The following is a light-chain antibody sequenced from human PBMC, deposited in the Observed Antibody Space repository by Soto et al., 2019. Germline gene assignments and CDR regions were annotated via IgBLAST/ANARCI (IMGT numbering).Light chain of an antibody. J-gene: IGLJ1*01. CDR2: DVT. CDR3: SSYTSSSTYV. Sequence: QSALTQPASVSGSPGQSIAISCTGTSSDVGGYNFVSWYQQHPGKAPKLMIYDVTNRPSGVSDRFSGSESGNTASLTISGLQAEDEADYYCSSYTSSSTYVFGTGTKV. CDR1: SSDVGGYNF. V-gene: IGLV2-14*03.